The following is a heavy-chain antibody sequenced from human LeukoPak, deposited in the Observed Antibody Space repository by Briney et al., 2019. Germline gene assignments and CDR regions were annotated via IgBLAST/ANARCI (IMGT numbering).Heavy chain of an antibody. CDR3: ARDATLGEWELQPFDY. CDR2: ISYDGSNK. CDR1: GFTFSSYG. V-gene: IGHV3-30*03. J-gene: IGHJ4*02. Sequence: GGSLRLSCAASGFTFSSYGMHWVRQAPGKGLEWVAVISYDGSNKYYADSVKGRFTISRDNSKNTLYLQMNSLRAEDTAVYYCARDATLGEWELQPFDYWGQGTLVTVSS. D-gene: IGHD1-26*01.